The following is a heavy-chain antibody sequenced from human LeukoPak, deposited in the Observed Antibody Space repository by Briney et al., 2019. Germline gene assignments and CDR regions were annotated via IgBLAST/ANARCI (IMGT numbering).Heavy chain of an antibody. CDR3: ARGVAVAGTNFDY. V-gene: IGHV4-39*01. Sequence: SETLSLTCTVSGGSISSSSYYWGWIRQPPGTGLEWIGSIYYSGSTYYNPSLKSRVTISVDTSKNQFSLKLSSVTAADTAVYYCARGVAVAGTNFDYWGQGTLVTVSS. CDR1: GGSISSSSYY. D-gene: IGHD6-19*01. J-gene: IGHJ4*02. CDR2: IYYSGST.